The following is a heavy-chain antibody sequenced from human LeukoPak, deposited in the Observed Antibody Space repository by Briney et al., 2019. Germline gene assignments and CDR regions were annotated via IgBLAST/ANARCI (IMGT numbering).Heavy chain of an antibody. CDR1: GGSISSYY. V-gene: IGHV4-59*12. J-gene: IGHJ4*02. CDR2: IYYSGST. CDR3: ARYSGDDAYFDS. Sequence: SETLSLTCTVSGGSISSYYWSWIRQPPGKGLEWIGYIYYSGSTNYNPSLKSRVTISVDKSKNQFSLKLSSVTAADTAVYYCARYSGDDAYFDSWGQGTLVTVSS. D-gene: IGHD3-10*01.